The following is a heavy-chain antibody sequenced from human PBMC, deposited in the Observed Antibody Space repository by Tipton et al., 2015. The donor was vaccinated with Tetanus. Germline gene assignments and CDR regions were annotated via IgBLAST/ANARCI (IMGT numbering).Heavy chain of an antibody. CDR1: GFTLSTYD. CDR3: ARGSAGSPMDV. CDR2: IGTAGDT. V-gene: IGHV3-13*01. J-gene: IGHJ6*02. Sequence: SLRLSCAASGFTLSTYDIRWVRQPPGKGLEWVSGIGTAGDTHHSGSVKGRFIISRENVKNSLSLQLNNLRVGDTAVYYCARGSAGSPMDVWGQGTAVTVSS.